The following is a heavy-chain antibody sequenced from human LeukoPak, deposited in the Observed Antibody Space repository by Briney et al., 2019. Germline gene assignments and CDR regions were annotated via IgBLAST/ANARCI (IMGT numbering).Heavy chain of an antibody. Sequence: PSETLSLTCAVYGGSFSGYYWSWIRQPPGKGLEWIGEINHSGSTNYNPSLKSRVTISVDTSKNQFSLKLSSVTAADTAVYYCARAEYGDYHWSDPWGQGTLVTVSS. J-gene: IGHJ5*02. D-gene: IGHD4-17*01. CDR3: ARAEYGDYHWSDP. CDR1: GGSFSGYY. V-gene: IGHV4-34*01. CDR2: INHSGST.